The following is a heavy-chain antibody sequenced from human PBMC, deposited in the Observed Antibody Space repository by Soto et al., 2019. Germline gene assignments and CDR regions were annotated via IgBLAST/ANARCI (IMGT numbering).Heavy chain of an antibody. CDR1: GGSISSGDYY. V-gene: IGHV4-30-4*01. Sequence: SGTLSLTCTVSGGSISSGDYYGGWIRQRPGKGLDWIGHIYYSGGTFYSTSLKSRLALSVDTSKNQLTMRLSSVATAESAVYYCARDPAAKFSDTHSYYPHFEPWAQGTLVPVSS. J-gene: IGHJ5*02. CDR3: ARDPAAKFSDTHSYYPHFEP. D-gene: IGHD3-22*01. CDR2: IYYSGGT.